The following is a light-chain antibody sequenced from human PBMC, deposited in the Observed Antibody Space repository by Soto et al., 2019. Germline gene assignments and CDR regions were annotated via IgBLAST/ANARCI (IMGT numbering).Light chain of an antibody. CDR2: AAS. CDR1: QSITNY. J-gene: IGKJ5*01. V-gene: IGKV1-39*01. CDR3: QQSYTTPCT. Sequence: DIQMTQSPSSLSASVGDRVTITCRASQSITNYLNWYQQKPGRAPKLLIYAASNLQSGVPSRFSGSGSGTDFTLTISSLQPEDFATYYCQQSYTTPCTFGQGTRLESK.